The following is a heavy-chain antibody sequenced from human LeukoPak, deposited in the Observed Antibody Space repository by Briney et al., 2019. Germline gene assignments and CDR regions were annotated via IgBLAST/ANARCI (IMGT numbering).Heavy chain of an antibody. Sequence: PGGSLRLSCAASGFTFSSYAMSWVRQAPGKWLEWVSAISGSGGSTYYADSVKGRFTISRDNSKNTLCLQMNSLRAEHTAVYYCAKAPTSSIASRSAFDYWGQGTLVTVSS. J-gene: IGHJ4*02. V-gene: IGHV3-23*01. CDR1: GFTFSSYA. CDR2: ISGSGGST. CDR3: AKAPTSSIASRSAFDY. D-gene: IGHD6-6*01.